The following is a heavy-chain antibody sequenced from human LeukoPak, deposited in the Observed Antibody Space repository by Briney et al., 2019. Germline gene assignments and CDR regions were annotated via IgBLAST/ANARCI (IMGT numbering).Heavy chain of an antibody. CDR3: ARDRRQGSGWPTINWFDP. CDR1: GYTFTGYY. CDR2: INPNSGGT. J-gene: IGHJ5*02. D-gene: IGHD6-19*01. V-gene: IGHV1-2*06. Sequence: GASVKVSCKASGYTFTGYYMHWVRQAPGQGLEWMGRINPNSGGTNYAQKFQGRVTMTRDTSISTAYMELSRLRSDDTAVYYCARDRRQGSGWPTINWFDPWAQGTLVTVSS.